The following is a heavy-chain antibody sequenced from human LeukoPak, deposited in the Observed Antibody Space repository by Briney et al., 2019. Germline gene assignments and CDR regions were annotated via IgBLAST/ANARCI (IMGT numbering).Heavy chain of an antibody. Sequence: GGSLRLSCAASGFTFSNAWMSWVRQAPGKGLEWVGRIKSKTDGGTTDYAAPMKGRFTISRDDSRNTLYLQMDSLKTEDTAVYYCTYFGSGSPKHWGQGTLVTVSS. V-gene: IGHV3-15*01. CDR1: GFTFSNAW. CDR3: TYFGSGSPKH. J-gene: IGHJ1*01. D-gene: IGHD3-10*01. CDR2: IKSKTDGGTT.